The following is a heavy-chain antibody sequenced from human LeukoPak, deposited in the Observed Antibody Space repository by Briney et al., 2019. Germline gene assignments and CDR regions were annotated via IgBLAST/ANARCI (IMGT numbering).Heavy chain of an antibody. D-gene: IGHD1-1*01. J-gene: IGHJ5*02. CDR3: ARGYDWFDP. CDR2: ISYIGTT. CDR1: AGSISSYY. V-gene: IGHV4-59*08. Sequence: SETLSLTCTISAGSISSYYWSWIRQPPGKGLEWIGYISYIGTTNDNPSLKSRVTISLDTSKNQFSLKLTSVTAADTAVYYCARGYDWFDPWGQGTLVTVSS.